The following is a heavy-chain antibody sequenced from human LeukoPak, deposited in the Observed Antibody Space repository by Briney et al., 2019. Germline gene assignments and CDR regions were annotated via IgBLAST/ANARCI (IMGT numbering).Heavy chain of an antibody. CDR1: GGSFSDYY. Sequence: PSETLSLTCAVYGGSFSDYYMSWIRQAPGKGLEWVSYISSSGSTIYYADSVKGRFTISRDNAKNSLYLQMNSLRAEDTAVYYCASISSLPDYWGQGTLVTVSS. CDR3: ASISSLPDY. V-gene: IGHV3-11*04. J-gene: IGHJ4*02. CDR2: ISSSGSTI. D-gene: IGHD3-3*02.